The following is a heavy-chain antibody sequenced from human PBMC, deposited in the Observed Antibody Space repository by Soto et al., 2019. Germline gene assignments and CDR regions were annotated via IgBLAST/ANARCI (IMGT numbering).Heavy chain of an antibody. J-gene: IGHJ2*01. CDR3: AWHVGSYWYFDL. Sequence: EVQLVESGGGLVQPGGYLRLSCAASGFTVSSSYMGWVRHAPGKGLEWVSSIYTGGNTYYADSVRGRFTVSTDNSKDTLYLQMNSLRVDDAAMYYCAWHVGSYWYFDLWCRGTLFTVSS. CDR1: GFTVSSSY. CDR2: IYTGGNT. V-gene: IGHV3-66*04. D-gene: IGHD1-26*01.